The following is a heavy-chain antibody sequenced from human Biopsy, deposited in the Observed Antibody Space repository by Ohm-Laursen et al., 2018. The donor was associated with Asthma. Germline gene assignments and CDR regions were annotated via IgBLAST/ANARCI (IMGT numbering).Heavy chain of an antibody. Sequence: ASVKVSCKASGYNFISFAIHWVRQAPGQRLEWMGWVNTGNGDTKYSQKFQGRVTITRDTSVSTAYMELRSLRSEDAATYYCARTYYDFLTGQVKDVFGVWGQGTMVTVSS. CDR3: ARTYYDFLTGQVKDVFGV. CDR2: VNTGNGDT. V-gene: IGHV1-3*04. CDR1: GYNFISFA. D-gene: IGHD3-9*01. J-gene: IGHJ3*01.